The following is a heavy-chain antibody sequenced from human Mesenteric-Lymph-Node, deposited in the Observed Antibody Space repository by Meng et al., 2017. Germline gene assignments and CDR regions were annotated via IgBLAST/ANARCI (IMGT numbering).Heavy chain of an antibody. D-gene: IGHD4-17*01. CDR1: GGSISSGGYY. CDR2: IYYSGST. CDR3: ARTNYGDYNWFDP. V-gene: IGHV4-31*03. Sequence: QVQLQESGPGLVKPSQTLSLTCTCSGGSISSGGYYWSWIRQHPGKGLEWIGYIYYSGSTYYNPSLKSRVTISVDTSKNQFSLKLSSVTAADTAVYYCARTNYGDYNWFDPWGQGTLVTVSS. J-gene: IGHJ5*02.